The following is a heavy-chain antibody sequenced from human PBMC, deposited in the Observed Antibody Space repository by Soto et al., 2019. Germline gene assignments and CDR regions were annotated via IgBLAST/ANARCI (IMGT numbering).Heavy chain of an antibody. J-gene: IGHJ3*02. Sequence: QVQLVQSGTEVKKSGSSVKVSCKASGDTLTNFAISWMRQAPGQGLEWMGGIIPMFGTPNYAQKFQGSVTITADRSTSTAYLELRSLRSEDTAVYYCARGLRGYTGYDGGGAFDIWGQGTMVTVSS. CDR3: ARGLRGYTGYDGGGAFDI. D-gene: IGHD5-12*01. CDR2: IIPMFGTP. CDR1: GDTLTNFA. V-gene: IGHV1-69*06.